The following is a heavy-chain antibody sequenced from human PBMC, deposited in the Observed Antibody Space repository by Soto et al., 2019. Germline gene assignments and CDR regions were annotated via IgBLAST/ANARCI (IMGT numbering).Heavy chain of an antibody. V-gene: IGHV3-30-3*01. CDR2: ISYDGSNK. J-gene: IGHJ4*02. CDR1: GFTFSIYA. D-gene: IGHD2-2*01. Sequence: QVQLVESGGGVVQPGRSLRLSCAASGFTFSIYAMHWVRQAPGKGLEWVAVISYDGSNKYYADSVKGRFTISRDNSKTTRYLQMNSLRTEDTAACYCARARLDTPALDYWGQGTLVTVSS. CDR3: ARARLDTPALDY.